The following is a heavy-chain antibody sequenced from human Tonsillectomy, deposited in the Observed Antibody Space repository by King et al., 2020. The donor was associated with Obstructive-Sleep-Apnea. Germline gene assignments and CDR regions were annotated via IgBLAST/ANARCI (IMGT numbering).Heavy chain of an antibody. D-gene: IGHD6-19*01. CDR3: ARMGLAPRRYGMDV. J-gene: IGHJ6*02. Sequence: VTLKESGPVLVKPTETLTLTCSVSGFSLSNARMGVSWIRQPPGAALEWLAHIFSNDEKSYNTSLKSRLTISKDTSKSQVVLTMTNMDPVDTATYFCARMGLAPRRYGMDVWGQGTTVTVSS. CDR2: IFSNDEK. CDR1: GFSLSNARMG. V-gene: IGHV2-26*01.